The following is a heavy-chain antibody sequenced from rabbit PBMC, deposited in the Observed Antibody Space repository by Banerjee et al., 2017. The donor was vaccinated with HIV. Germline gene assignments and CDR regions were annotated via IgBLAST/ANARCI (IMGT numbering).Heavy chain of an antibody. CDR2: IYTGSSGST. V-gene: IGHV1S45*01. Sequence: QEQLVESGGGLVQPEGSLTLTCTASGFSFSSTYWICWVRQAPGKGLEWIGCIYTGSSGSTYYASWAKGRFTISSNTNQSTVHLQLNSLTAVDRATHFCARGGIDGGAGFNLWGPGTLVTVS. D-gene: IGHD2-1*01. J-gene: IGHJ4*01. CDR3: ARGGIDGGAGFNL. CDR1: GFSFSSTYW.